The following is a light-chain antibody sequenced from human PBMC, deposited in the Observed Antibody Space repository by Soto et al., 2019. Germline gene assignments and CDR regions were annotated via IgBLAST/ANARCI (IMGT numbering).Light chain of an antibody. J-gene: IGKJ4*01. V-gene: IGKV1-39*01. CDR1: QSISRY. Sequence: DIQMTQSPSSLSASVGDRVTITCRASQSISRYLNWYQQKPRKAPKLLIYAASSLQSGVPSMFRGSGSGTDFTLTIAGLQPEDSASYFCQQSISAPLTFGGGTKVEIK. CDR3: QQSISAPLT. CDR2: AAS.